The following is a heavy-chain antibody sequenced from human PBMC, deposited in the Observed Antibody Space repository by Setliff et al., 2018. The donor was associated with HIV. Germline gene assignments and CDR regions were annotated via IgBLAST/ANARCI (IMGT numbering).Heavy chain of an antibody. CDR3: ARLSSAAMWGGGAFDV. D-gene: IGHD2-2*01. CDR1: GYTFSGYY. CDR2: INPNSGAT. V-gene: IGHV1-2*05. J-gene: IGHJ3*01. Sequence: GASVKVSCKASGYTFSGYYMHWVRQAPGQGLEWMGRINPNSGATNYAQKFQGRATMTRDTSISTAYMELSRLRSDDTDVYYCARLSSAAMWGGGAFDVWGQGTMVTVSS.